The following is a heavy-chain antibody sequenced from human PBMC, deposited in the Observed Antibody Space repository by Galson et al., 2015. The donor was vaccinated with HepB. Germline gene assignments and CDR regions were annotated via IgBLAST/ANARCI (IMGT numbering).Heavy chain of an antibody. Sequence: SETLSLTCTVSGGSISSSSYYWGWIRQPPGKGLEWIGSIYYSGSTYYNPSLKSRVTISVDTSKNQFSLKLSSVTAADTAVYYCARLHGDRYYDFWSGYLLFDYWGQGTLVTVSS. CDR1: GGSISSSSYY. CDR2: IYYSGST. CDR3: ARLHGDRYYDFWSGYLLFDY. V-gene: IGHV4-39*01. J-gene: IGHJ4*02. D-gene: IGHD3-3*01.